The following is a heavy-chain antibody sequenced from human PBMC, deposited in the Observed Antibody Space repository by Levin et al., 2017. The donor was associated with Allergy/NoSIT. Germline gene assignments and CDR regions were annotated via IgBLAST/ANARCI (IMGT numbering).Heavy chain of an antibody. Sequence: SVKVSCKASGGAFRTYTINWVRQAPGQGLEWMGMIIPMFGTINHSQKFQGRVAISADESTSTAYMELSSLRSDDTAVYYCARENGGHFFDPGDQGTLVTVSS. D-gene: IGHD2-8*01. CDR2: IIPMFGTI. J-gene: IGHJ5*02. V-gene: IGHV1-69*13. CDR1: GGAFRTYT. CDR3: ARENGGHFFDP.